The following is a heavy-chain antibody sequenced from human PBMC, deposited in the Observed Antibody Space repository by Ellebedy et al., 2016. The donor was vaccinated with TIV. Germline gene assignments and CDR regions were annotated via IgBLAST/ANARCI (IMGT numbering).Heavy chain of an antibody. CDR1: GFSFSTYW. J-gene: IGHJ4*02. Sequence: GESLKISCAASGFSFSTYWMHWVRQAPGKGLVWVSHIKNDGTYTNYADSVRGRFTISRDNAKNSLYLQMNRLRADDTAFYYCARDLRITARDYYLDYWGQGTLVTVSS. V-gene: IGHV3-74*01. CDR2: IKNDGTYT. D-gene: IGHD6-6*01. CDR3: ARDLRITARDYYLDY.